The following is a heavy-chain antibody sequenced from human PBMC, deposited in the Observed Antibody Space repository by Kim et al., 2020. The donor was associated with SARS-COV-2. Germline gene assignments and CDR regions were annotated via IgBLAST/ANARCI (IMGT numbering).Heavy chain of an antibody. CDR3: ARASERGRGSGWYELVFTAFDI. CDR1: GFTFSDYY. CDR2: ISSSSSYT. D-gene: IGHD6-19*01. V-gene: IGHV3-11*05. Sequence: GGSLRLSCAASGFTFSDYYMSWIRQAPGKGLEWVSYISSSSSYTNYADSVKGRFTISRDNAKNSLYLQMNSLRAEDTAVYYCARASERGRGSGWYELVFTAFDIWGQGTMVTVSS. J-gene: IGHJ3*02.